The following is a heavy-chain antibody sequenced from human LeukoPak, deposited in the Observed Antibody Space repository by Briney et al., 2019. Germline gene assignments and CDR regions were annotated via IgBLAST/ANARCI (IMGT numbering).Heavy chain of an antibody. CDR3: ARVGDHFHWYLDL. J-gene: IGHJ2*01. CDR1: GFTVSTNY. CDR2: LYSGIDT. V-gene: IGHV3-53*01. Sequence: GGSLRLSCGASGFTVSTNYMNWVRQAPGKGLEWVSILYSGIDTYYADSVKGRFTISRDSPKNILSLQMNNLRAEDTAVYYCARVGDHFHWYLDLWGRGTLVTVSS. D-gene: IGHD3-10*01.